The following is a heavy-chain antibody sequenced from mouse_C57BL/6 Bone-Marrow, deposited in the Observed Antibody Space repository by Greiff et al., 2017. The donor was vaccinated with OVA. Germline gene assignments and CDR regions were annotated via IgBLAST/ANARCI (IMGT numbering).Heavy chain of an antibody. CDR2: IYPGSGST. D-gene: IGHD1-1*01. V-gene: IGHV1-55*01. CDR1: GYTFTSYW. CDR3: ACYYYGPLSWFAY. J-gene: IGHJ3*01. Sequence: VQLQQPGAELVKPGASVKMSCKASGYTFTSYWITWVKQRPGQGLEWIGDIYPGSGSTNYNEKFKSKATLTVDTSSSTAYMQLSSLTSEDSAVYYCACYYYGPLSWFAYWGQGTLVTVSA.